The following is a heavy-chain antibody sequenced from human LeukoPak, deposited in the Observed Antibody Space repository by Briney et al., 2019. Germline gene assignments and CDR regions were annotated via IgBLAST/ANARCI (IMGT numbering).Heavy chain of an antibody. CDR1: GGTFSSYA. Sequence: ASVKVSCKASGGTFSSYAISWVRQAPGQGLEWMGRIIPIFGTANYAQKFQGRVTITTDESTSTAYMELSSLRSEDTAVYYCAMYYYDSSGYYYVSLDYWGQRTLVTVSS. J-gene: IGHJ4*02. D-gene: IGHD3-22*01. CDR3: AMYYYDSSGYYYVSLDY. V-gene: IGHV1-69*05. CDR2: IIPIFGTA.